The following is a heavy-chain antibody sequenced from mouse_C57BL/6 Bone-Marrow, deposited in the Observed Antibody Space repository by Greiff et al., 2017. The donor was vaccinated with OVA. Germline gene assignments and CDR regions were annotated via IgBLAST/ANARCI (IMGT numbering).Heavy chain of an antibody. V-gene: IGHV3-6*01. CDR2: ISYAGSN. Sequence: VQLKESGPGLVKPSQSLSLTCSVTGYSITSGYYWNWIRQFPGNKLEWMGYISYAGSNNYNPSLKNRISITRDTSKNQFFLKLNSVTTEDTATYYCARGRVFDYWGQGTTLTVSS. CDR3: ARGRVFDY. J-gene: IGHJ2*01. CDR1: GYSITSGYY.